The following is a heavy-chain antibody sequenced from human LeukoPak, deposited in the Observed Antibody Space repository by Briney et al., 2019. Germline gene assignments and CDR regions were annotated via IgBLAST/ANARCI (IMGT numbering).Heavy chain of an antibody. V-gene: IGHV3-7*01. CDR3: ARVIVVVITSYFDY. J-gene: IGHJ4*02. CDR1: GFTFSSYW. Sequence: GGSLRLSCAASGFTFSSYWMSWVRQAPGKGLEWVANIKQDGSEEYYVDSVKGRFTISRDNAKNSLYLQMNSLRAEDTAVYYCARVIVVVITSYFDYWGQGTLVTVSS. CDR2: IKQDGSEE. D-gene: IGHD3-22*01.